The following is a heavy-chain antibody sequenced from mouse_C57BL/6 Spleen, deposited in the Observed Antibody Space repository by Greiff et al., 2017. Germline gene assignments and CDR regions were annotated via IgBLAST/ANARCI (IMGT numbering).Heavy chain of an antibody. Sequence: QVQLQQPGAELVKPGASVKLSCKASGYTFTSYWMQWVKQRPGQGLEWIGEIDPSDSYTNYNQKFKGKATLTVDTSSSTAYMQLSSLTSEDSAVYYCARRGNWDFAYWGQGTTLTVSS. CDR3: ARRGNWDFAY. CDR1: GYTFTSYW. V-gene: IGHV1-50*01. J-gene: IGHJ2*01. D-gene: IGHD4-1*01. CDR2: IDPSDSYT.